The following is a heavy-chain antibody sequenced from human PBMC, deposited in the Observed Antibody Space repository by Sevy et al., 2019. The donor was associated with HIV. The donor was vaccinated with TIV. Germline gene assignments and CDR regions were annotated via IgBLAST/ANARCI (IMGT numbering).Heavy chain of an antibody. Sequence: SETLSHTCAVSGYYMSSGCYWGWIRQPPGKGLEWIGSFDDSGSTYYNPSLKSRVTISVDTSKNQFSLKLSSVTAADTAVYYCARHQPDGLSTLFFDYWGQGSLVTVSS. CDR3: ARHQPDGLSTLFFDY. CDR1: GYYMSSGCY. CDR2: FDDSGST. V-gene: IGHV4-38-2*01. J-gene: IGHJ4*02.